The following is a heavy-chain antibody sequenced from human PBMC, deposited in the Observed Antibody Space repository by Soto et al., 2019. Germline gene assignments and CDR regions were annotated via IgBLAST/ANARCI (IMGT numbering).Heavy chain of an antibody. V-gene: IGHV1-46*01. CDR3: ARGVPEDYRSGSYYMDRAAFDI. Sequence: ASVKVSCKASGYTFTSYYMHWVRQAPGQGLEWMGIINPSGGSTSYAQKFQGRVTMTRDTSTSTVYMELSSLRSEDTAVYYCARGVPEDYRSGSYYMDRAAFDIWGQGTMVTVSS. D-gene: IGHD3-10*01. CDR1: GYTFTSYY. J-gene: IGHJ3*02. CDR2: INPSGGST.